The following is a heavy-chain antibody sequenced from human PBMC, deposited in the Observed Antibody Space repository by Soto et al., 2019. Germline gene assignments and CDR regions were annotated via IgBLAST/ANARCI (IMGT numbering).Heavy chain of an antibody. Sequence: SEILSLTCTVLCGSITGGHYYWISIRQPPGKGLEWIGFISYSGNTYYSASLKSRVTISVDTSKNQFSLNLSFVTAADTAVYYCATMGTPATGLFYFDNWGQGTLVTVS. CDR2: ISYSGNT. CDR1: CGSITGGHYY. V-gene: IGHV4-30-4*01. D-gene: IGHD1-7*01. CDR3: ATMGTPATGLFYFDN. J-gene: IGHJ4*02.